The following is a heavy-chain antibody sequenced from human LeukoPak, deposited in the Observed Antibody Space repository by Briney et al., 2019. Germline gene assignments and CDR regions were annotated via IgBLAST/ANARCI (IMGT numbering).Heavy chain of an antibody. V-gene: IGHV4-59*08. CDR3: ARHGIVDSSRKYYFDY. CDR2: IYYSGST. Sequence: SETLSLTCSVSGGSISTYYWSWIRQPPGKGLEWIGYIYYSGSTSYNPSLKSRVTISVGTSKNQFSLDLSSVTAADTAVYYCARHGIVDSSRKYYFDYWGQGTLVTVSS. CDR1: GGSISTYY. J-gene: IGHJ4*02. D-gene: IGHD6-13*01.